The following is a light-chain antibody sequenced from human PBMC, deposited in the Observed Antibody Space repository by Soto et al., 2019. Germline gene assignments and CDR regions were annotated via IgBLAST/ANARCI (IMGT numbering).Light chain of an antibody. CDR1: QSVSNNY. V-gene: IGKV3-20*01. CDR3: QQYGSSGT. Sequence: EIGLTQSPVTLSLSPGEIASLSCRASQSVSNNYLAWYQQKPGQAPRLLIYGASNRATGIQDRFSGSGSGTDFTLTISRMEPEDFAVYYYQQYGSSGTFGQGTRWIS. CDR2: GAS. J-gene: IGKJ1*01.